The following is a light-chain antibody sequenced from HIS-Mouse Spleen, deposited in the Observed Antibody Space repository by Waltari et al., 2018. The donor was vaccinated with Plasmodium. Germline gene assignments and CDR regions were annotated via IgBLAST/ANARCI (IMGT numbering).Light chain of an antibody. Sequence: EIVMTQSPATLSVSPGERATLSCRASQSVSSNFAWYQQKPGQAPRLLIYGASTRATGIPVVFSGSGYGTEFTITISSMQSEDFVVYYCQQYNNWPRGTFGQGTKVEIK. CDR2: GAS. V-gene: IGKV3-15*01. J-gene: IGKJ1*01. CDR1: QSVSSN. CDR3: QQYNNWPRGT.